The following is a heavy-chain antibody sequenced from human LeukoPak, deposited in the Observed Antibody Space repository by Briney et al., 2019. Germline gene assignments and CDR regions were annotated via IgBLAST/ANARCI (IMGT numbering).Heavy chain of an antibody. CDR3: AKDGGAVGYSGLDYYGMDV. CDR2: IYYDGSNK. D-gene: IGHD5-12*01. J-gene: IGHJ6*02. V-gene: IGHV3-30*02. CDR1: GFIFSSYG. Sequence: PGGSLRLSCAASGFIFSSYGMHWVRQAPGKGLEWVAVIYYDGSNKYYADSVRGRFTISRDNSKITLYLQMNSLRAEDTAVYYCAKDGGAVGYSGLDYYGMDVWGQGTSVTVSS.